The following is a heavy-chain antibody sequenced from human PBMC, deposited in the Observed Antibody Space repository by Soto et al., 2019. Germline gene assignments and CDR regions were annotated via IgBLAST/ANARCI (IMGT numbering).Heavy chain of an antibody. CDR1: GYSLSSYG. D-gene: IGHD1-26*01. V-gene: IGHV3-33*01. Sequence: QVQLVESGGGVVQPGGSLRLSCAVSGYSLSSYGMHWIRQAPGKGLEWVAVIWYDGSKEYYADSVKGRFTISRDVSKNTLFLQMNSLRAEDTGVYFCARGLSGSRDWYFDLWGRGTLVTVSS. CDR2: IWYDGSKE. CDR3: ARGLSGSRDWYFDL. J-gene: IGHJ2*01.